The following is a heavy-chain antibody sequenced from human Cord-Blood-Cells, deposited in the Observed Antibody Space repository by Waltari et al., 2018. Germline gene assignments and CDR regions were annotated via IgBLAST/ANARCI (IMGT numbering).Heavy chain of an antibody. D-gene: IGHD3-10*01. CDR1: GFTFNSYE. CDR3: ARDGVLLWFGELFDY. CDR2: ISSSGSTI. V-gene: IGHV3-48*03. J-gene: IGHJ4*02. Sequence: EVQLVESGGGLVQPGGSLRLSCAASGFTFNSYEMNWVRQAPGKGLEWVSYISSSGSTIYYADSVKGRFTISRDNAKNSLYLQMNSLRAEDTAVYYCARDGVLLWFGELFDYWGQGTLVTVSS.